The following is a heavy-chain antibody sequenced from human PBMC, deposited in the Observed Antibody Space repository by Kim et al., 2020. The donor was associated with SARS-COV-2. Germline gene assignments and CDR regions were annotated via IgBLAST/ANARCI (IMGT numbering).Heavy chain of an antibody. J-gene: IGHJ5*02. D-gene: IGHD3-10*01. Sequence: SETLSLTCTVSGGSISSYYWSWIRQPPGKGLEWIGYIYYSGSTNYNPSLKSRVTISVDTSKNQFSLKLSSVTAADTAVYYCARDSWYYGSGSPFFGGFDPWGQGTLVTVSS. CDR1: GGSISSYY. V-gene: IGHV4-59*13. CDR2: IYYSGST. CDR3: ARDSWYYGSGSPFFGGFDP.